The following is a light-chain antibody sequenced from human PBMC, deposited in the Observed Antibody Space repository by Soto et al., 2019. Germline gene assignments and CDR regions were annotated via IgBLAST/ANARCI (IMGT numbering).Light chain of an antibody. J-gene: IGKJ5*01. CDR2: GAS. Sequence: EIVLTQSPCTLSVSPGEGPTLSSRASQSVSINLAWYQQRPGQHPRLLVYGASTRATGVPTRFSGSGSGTDFTLTISSLEPEDFAVYYCQQRSNWPPITFGQGTRLEIK. V-gene: IGKV3-11*01. CDR1: QSVSIN. CDR3: QQRSNWPPIT.